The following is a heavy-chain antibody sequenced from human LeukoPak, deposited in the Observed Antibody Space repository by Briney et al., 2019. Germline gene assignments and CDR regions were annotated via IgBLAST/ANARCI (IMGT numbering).Heavy chain of an antibody. CDR2: ISAYNGNT. CDR3: ARDHCSSTSCQNNWFDP. J-gene: IGHJ5*02. CDR1: GYTFTSYG. V-gene: IGHV1-18*01. D-gene: IGHD2-2*01. Sequence: WASVKVSCKASGYTFTSYGISWVRQAPGQGLEWMGWISAYNGNTNYAQKLQGRVTMTTDTSTSTAYMELSSLRSEDTAVYYCARDHCSSTSCQNNWFDPWGQGTLVTVSS.